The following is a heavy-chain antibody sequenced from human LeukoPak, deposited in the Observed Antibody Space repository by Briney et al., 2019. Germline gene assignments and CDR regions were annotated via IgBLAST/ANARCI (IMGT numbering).Heavy chain of an antibody. CDR1: GFTFSSYA. Sequence: GGSLRLSCAASGFTFSSYAMSWVRQAPGKGLEWVSAISVSGGSTYYADSMKGRFTISRDNSKNTLFLQMNSLRAEDTAVYYCAKTRGYIYGFDYWGQGTLVTVSS. CDR2: ISVSGGST. J-gene: IGHJ4*02. D-gene: IGHD5-18*01. CDR3: AKTRGYIYGFDY. V-gene: IGHV3-23*01.